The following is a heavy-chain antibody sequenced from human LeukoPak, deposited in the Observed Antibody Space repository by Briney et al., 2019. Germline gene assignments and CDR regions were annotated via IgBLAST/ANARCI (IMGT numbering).Heavy chain of an antibody. V-gene: IGHV3-23*01. CDR2: ISGSGSTT. D-gene: IGHD1-26*01. CDR3: AKCGGYSTSNWFDP. J-gene: IGHJ5*02. Sequence: PGGSLRLSCAASGFTFSAYAMSWVRQAPGKGLEWVSLISGSGSTTYYADSVKGLFTISRDNSKNTLYLQLNDLRAEDTAIYYCAKCGGYSTSNWFDPWGQGALVTVSS. CDR1: GFTFSAYA.